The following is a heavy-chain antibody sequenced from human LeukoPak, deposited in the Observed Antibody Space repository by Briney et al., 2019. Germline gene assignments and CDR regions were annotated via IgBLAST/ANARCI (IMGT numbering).Heavy chain of an antibody. Sequence: GGSLRLSCAASGFTFSSYWMSWVRQAPGKGLEWVANIKQDGSEKYYVDSVKGRFTISKDNAKNSLYLQMNSLRAEETAVYYCARAPLYGDCVGYYFDYWGQGALVTVSS. D-gene: IGHD4-17*01. CDR1: GFTFSSYW. CDR2: IKQDGSEK. CDR3: ARAPLYGDCVGYYFDY. V-gene: IGHV3-7*01. J-gene: IGHJ4*02.